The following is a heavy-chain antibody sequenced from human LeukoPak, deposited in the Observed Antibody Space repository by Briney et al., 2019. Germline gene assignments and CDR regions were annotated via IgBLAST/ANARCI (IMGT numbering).Heavy chain of an antibody. V-gene: IGHV4-59*01. CDR2: IYYSGST. D-gene: IGHD3-9*01. Sequence: SETLSLTCTVSGGSISSYYWSWIRQPPGKGLEWIGYIYYSGSTNYNPSLKSRVTISVDTSKNQFSLKLSSVTAADTAVYYCARANPDISIGGDAFDTWGQGTTVTVSS. CDR3: ARANPDISIGGDAFDT. CDR1: GGSISSYY. J-gene: IGHJ3*02.